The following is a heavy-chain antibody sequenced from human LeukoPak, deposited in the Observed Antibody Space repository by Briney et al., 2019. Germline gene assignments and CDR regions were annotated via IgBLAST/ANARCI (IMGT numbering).Heavy chain of an antibody. D-gene: IGHD3-3*01. CDR1: GFTFSSYW. Sequence: PGGSLRLSCAASGFTFSSYWMHWVRQAPGKGLEWVSAISGSGGTTYYADSVKGRFTISRDNSRNTLYLQMNSLRAEDTALYYCAKGGRYDFWSGKEGLQYWGQGTLVTVSS. CDR2: ISGSGGTT. CDR3: AKGGRYDFWSGKEGLQY. J-gene: IGHJ4*02. V-gene: IGHV3-23*01.